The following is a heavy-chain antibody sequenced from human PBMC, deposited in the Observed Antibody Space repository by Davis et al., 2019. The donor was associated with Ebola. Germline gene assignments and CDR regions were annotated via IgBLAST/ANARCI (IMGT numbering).Heavy chain of an antibody. D-gene: IGHD1-26*01. CDR1: GTSMSSGGYY. Sequence: MPSETLSLTCTVSGTSMSSGGYYWTWIRQHPGRGLDWIGYISYGGRTSYNPSLKSRITISEDTSKNQFSLKLSSVTAADTAVYYCAISNLWEVDSWGQGSLVTVS. CDR3: AISNLWEVDS. J-gene: IGHJ4*02. V-gene: IGHV4-31*03. CDR2: ISYGGRT.